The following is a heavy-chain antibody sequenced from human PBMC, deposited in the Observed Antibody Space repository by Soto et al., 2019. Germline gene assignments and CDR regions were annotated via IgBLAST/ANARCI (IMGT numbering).Heavy chain of an antibody. CDR1: GFTFSSYA. J-gene: IGHJ4*02. Sequence: GGSLRLSCAASGFTFSSYAMHWVHQAPGKGLEWVAVISYDGSNKYYADSVKGRFTISRDNSKNTLYLQMNSLRAEDTAVYYCAREQWELLLVPQFDYWGQGTLVTVSS. D-gene: IGHD1-26*01. CDR3: AREQWELLLVPQFDY. CDR2: ISYDGSNK. V-gene: IGHV3-30-3*01.